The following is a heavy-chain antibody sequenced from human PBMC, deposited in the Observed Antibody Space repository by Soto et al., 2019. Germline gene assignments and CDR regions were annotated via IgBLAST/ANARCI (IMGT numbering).Heavy chain of an antibody. D-gene: IGHD3-10*01. V-gene: IGHV3-53*01. CDR1: GFSISRNY. CDR3: ARDLFGGESPDY. CDR2: VHSGGDT. Sequence: EVQLVESGGGLIQPGGSLRLSCAVSGFSISRNYMNWVRQAPGKGLEWVSVVHSGGDTYYADSVKGRFTVSRDNSKNTVYLQLNSLIAEDTAVYYFARDLFGGESPDYWGQGTLVTVSS. J-gene: IGHJ4*02.